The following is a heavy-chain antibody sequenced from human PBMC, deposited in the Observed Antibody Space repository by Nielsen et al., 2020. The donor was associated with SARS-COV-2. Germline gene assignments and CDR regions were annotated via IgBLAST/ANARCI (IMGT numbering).Heavy chain of an antibody. CDR3: ARVDGVVIFHYYMDV. V-gene: IGHV3-7*03. CDR2: IKQDGGDR. CDR1: GFTFSTYW. J-gene: IGHJ6*03. Sequence: GESLKISCEASGFTFSTYWMSWVRQAPGKGLEWVANIKQDGGDRYYVDSVRGRFTISRDNAKNSLYLQMNSLRAEDTAVYYCARVDGVVIFHYYMDVWGEGTSVTVSS. D-gene: IGHD3-16*02.